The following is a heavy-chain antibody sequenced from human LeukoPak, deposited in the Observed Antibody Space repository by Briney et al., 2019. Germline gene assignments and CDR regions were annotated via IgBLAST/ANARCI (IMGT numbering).Heavy chain of an antibody. D-gene: IGHD3-16*01. V-gene: IGHV3-7*01. J-gene: IGHJ4*02. CDR1: GFTFSSYW. CDR2: IKEDGSEK. Sequence: GGSLRLSCAASGFTFSSYWMTWVRQAPGRGLEWLANIKEDGSEKYYVDSVKGRFTISRDNAKNSLYLQMNSLRAEDTAVYYCARGRGRGYWGQGTLVTVSS. CDR3: ARGRGRGY.